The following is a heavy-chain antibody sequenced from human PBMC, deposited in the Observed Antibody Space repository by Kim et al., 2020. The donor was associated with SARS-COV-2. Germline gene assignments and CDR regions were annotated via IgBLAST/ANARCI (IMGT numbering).Heavy chain of an antibody. V-gene: IGHV4-31*02. J-gene: IGHJ4*02. D-gene: IGHD6-6*01. CDR3: ARAAAPTGGYYCDY. Sequence: NPSLKSRVTISVDTTKKQFSLKLSSVTAADTAVYYCARAAAPTGGYYCDYWGQGTLVTVSS.